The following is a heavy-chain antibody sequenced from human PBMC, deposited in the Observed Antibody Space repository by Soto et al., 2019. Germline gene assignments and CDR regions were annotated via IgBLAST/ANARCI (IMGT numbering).Heavy chain of an antibody. D-gene: IGHD6-19*01. CDR3: AKDLRSNGWSNWFDP. CDR2: ISGSGGST. V-gene: IGHV3-23*01. CDR1: GFTFSSYA. J-gene: IGHJ5*02. Sequence: GGSLRLSCAASGFTFSSYAMSWVRQAPGKGLEWVSAISGSGGSTYYADSVKGRFTISRDNSKNTLYLQMNSLRAEDTAVYYCAKDLRSNGWSNWFDPWGQGTLVTVSS.